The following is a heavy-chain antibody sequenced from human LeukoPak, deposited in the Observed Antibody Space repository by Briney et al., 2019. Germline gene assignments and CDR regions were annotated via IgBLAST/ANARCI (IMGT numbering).Heavy chain of an antibody. J-gene: IGHJ4*02. V-gene: IGHV1-46*01. D-gene: IGHD3-10*01. CDR1: GYTFTGYY. Sequence: ASVKVSCKASGYTFTGYYMHWVRQAPGQGLEWMGWINPSGGSTSYAQKFQGRVTMTRDMSTSTVYMELSSLRSEDTAVYYCARAEGRGSGSPYYFDYWGQGTLVTVSS. CDR3: ARAEGRGSGSPYYFDY. CDR2: INPSGGST.